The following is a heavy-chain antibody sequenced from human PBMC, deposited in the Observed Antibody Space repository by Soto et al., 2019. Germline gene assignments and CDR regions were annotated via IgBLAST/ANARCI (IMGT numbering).Heavy chain of an antibody. CDR2: ISAYNGNT. Sequence: QVQLVQSGAEVKKPGASVKVSCKASGYTFTSYGISWVRQAPGQGLEWMGWISAYNGNTNYAQKLQGRVTMTTDTSTSTAYMELRSLRSDDTAVYYCARSPLGYCSSTSCPRRWFDYWGQGTLVTVSS. J-gene: IGHJ4*02. CDR3: ARSPLGYCSSTSCPRRWFDY. D-gene: IGHD2-2*03. V-gene: IGHV1-18*01. CDR1: GYTFTSYG.